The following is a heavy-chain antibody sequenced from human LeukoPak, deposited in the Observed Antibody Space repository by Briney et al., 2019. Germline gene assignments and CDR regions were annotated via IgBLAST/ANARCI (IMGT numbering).Heavy chain of an antibody. CDR1: GYSISSGYY. Sequence: SETLSLTCAVSGYSISSGYYWGWIRQPPGKGLEWIGSIYHSGSTYYNPSLKSRVTISVGTSKNQFSLKLSSVTAADTAVYYCARERAGEGALDIWGQGSLVTVSS. J-gene: IGHJ3*02. D-gene: IGHD3-10*01. CDR3: ARERAGEGALDI. CDR2: IYHSGST. V-gene: IGHV4-38-2*02.